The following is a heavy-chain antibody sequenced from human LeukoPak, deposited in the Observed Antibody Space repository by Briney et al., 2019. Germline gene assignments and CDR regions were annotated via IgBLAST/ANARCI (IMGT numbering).Heavy chain of an antibody. V-gene: IGHV1-46*01. CDR2: INPSGGST. CDR3: ARGSDSSGYYFDYFDY. J-gene: IGHJ4*02. D-gene: IGHD3-22*01. CDR1: GYTFTSYY. Sequence: GASVKASCKASGYTFTSYYMHWVRQAPGQGLEWMGIINPSGGSTSYAQKFQGRVTMTRDTSTSTVYMELSSLRSEDTAVYYCARGSDSSGYYFDYFDYWGQGTLVTVSS.